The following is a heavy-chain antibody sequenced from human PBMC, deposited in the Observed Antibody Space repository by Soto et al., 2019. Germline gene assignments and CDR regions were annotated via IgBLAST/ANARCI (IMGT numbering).Heavy chain of an antibody. CDR3: AREGLGLLNVDTAMVN. Sequence: ASVKVSCKASGYTFTSYGISWVRQAPGQGLEWMGWISAYTGNTNYAQKLQGRVTMTTDTSTSTAYMELRSLRSDDTAVYYCAREGLGLLNVDTAMVNWGQGTLVTVSS. J-gene: IGHJ4*02. V-gene: IGHV1-18*01. CDR2: ISAYTGNT. CDR1: GYTFTSYG. D-gene: IGHD5-18*01.